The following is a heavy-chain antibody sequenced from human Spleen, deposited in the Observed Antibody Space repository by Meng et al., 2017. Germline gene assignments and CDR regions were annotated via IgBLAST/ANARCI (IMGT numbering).Heavy chain of an antibody. CDR1: GYTFTEYA. Sequence: ASVKVSCKSSGYTFTEYALHWVRQAPGHGLEWMGWINTNTGDPTYAQDFTGRVVFSLDTSVSTAYLQISSLQAEDTAVYYCARSDLWGTYFFDYWGQGTLVTVSS. CDR3: ARSDLWGTYFFDY. V-gene: IGHV7-4-1*02. D-gene: IGHD2-21*01. CDR2: INTNTGDP. J-gene: IGHJ4*02.